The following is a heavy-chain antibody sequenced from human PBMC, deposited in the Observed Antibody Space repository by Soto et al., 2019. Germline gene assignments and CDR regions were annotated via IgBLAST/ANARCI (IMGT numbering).Heavy chain of an antibody. CDR1: GGSFSGYY. Sequence: QVQLQQWGAGLLKPSETLSLTCAVYGGSFSGYYWSWIRQPPGKGLERIGEINHSGSTNYNPSLKSRVTISVDTSKNQFSLKLSSVTAADTAVYYCARGKAGAYGDYFGWFDPWGQGTLVTVSS. V-gene: IGHV4-34*01. CDR2: INHSGST. D-gene: IGHD4-17*01. J-gene: IGHJ5*02. CDR3: ARGKAGAYGDYFGWFDP.